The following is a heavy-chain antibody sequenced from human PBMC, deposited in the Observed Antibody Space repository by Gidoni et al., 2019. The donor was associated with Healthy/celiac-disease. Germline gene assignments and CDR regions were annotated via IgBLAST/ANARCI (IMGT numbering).Heavy chain of an antibody. D-gene: IGHD3-22*01. CDR1: GFTFSDYF. V-gene: IGHV3-11*01. CDR2: ISDSGNSI. J-gene: IGHJ4*02. Sequence: HLVESGGGLVKPGGSLRPTCSASGFTFSDYFMNWLLQAPGKGLEWVSYISDSGNSIHYADSVKGRFTISRDNAKNSLYLQMNSLRPEDTAVYYCARNLNYYAPFDYWGQGTLVTVSS. CDR3: ARNLNYYAPFDY.